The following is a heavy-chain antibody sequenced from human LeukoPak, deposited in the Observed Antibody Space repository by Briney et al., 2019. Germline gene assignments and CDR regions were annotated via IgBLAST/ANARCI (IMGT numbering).Heavy chain of an antibody. CDR2: IKSKIDGGTT. CDR3: TTQDTAGIDY. CDR1: GFTFTNAW. J-gene: IGHJ4*02. D-gene: IGHD5-18*01. Sequence: GGSLRLSCAASGFTFTNAWMSWVRQAPGKGLEWVGRIKSKIDGGTTDYAAPVKGRFTISRDDSKNTLYLQMNSLKTEDTAVYYWTTQDTAGIDYWGQGTLVTVSS. V-gene: IGHV3-15*01.